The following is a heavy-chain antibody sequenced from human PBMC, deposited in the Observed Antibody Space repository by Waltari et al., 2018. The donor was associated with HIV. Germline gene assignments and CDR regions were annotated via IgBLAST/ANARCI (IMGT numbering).Heavy chain of an antibody. CDR2: IYYSGST. Sequence: QLQLQESGPGLVKPSETLSLTCTVSGGSTSSSCYYWGWIRQPPGKGREWIGCIYYSGSTYYNPSLKSRVTISVDTSKNQFSLKLSSVTAADTAVYYCARGGGRRSFDYWGQGTLVTVSS. J-gene: IGHJ4*02. V-gene: IGHV4-39*01. CDR3: ARGGGRRSFDY. CDR1: GGSTSSSCYY.